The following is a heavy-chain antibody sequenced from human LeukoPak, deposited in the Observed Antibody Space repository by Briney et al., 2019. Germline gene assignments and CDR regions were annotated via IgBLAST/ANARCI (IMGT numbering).Heavy chain of an antibody. CDR3: ARARDIDY. D-gene: IGHD5-24*01. Sequence: GGSLRLSCAASGFPFNAYWMTWVRQAPGKGLEWVASMKEDGSEKYYVDSVRGRFTISRDNAENSLYLQMNSLRAEDTAVYYCARARDIDYWGQGTLVTVSS. CDR2: MKEDGSEK. J-gene: IGHJ4*02. V-gene: IGHV3-7*03. CDR1: GFPFNAYW.